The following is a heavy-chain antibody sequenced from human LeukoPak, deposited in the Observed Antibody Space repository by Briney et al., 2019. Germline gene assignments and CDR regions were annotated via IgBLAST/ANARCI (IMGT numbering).Heavy chain of an antibody. CDR2: ISDDGGKK. CDR3: AKDAGATMIIVVNYFDW. CDR1: GFTFSSYG. V-gene: IGHV3-30*18. J-gene: IGHJ4*02. D-gene: IGHD3-22*01. Sequence: QPWGSLRLSCAASGFTFSSYGMHWVRQAPGKGLEWVALISDDGGKKYYADSVKGRFTISRDNSKNTLYLQMNSLRAEDTAIYYCAKDAGATMIIVVNYFDWWGQGTLVTVSS.